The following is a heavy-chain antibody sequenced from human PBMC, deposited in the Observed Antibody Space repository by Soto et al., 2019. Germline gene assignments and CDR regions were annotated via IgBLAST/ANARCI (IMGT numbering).Heavy chain of an antibody. J-gene: IGHJ1*01. CDR2: IYHSGST. V-gene: IGHV4-30-2*01. CDR1: GGSISSGGYS. D-gene: IGHD3-22*01. CDR3: ATISKNMNYYDSSGYYVPAPYFQH. Sequence: PSETLSLTCAVSGGSISSGGYSWSWIRQPPGKGLEWIGYIYHSGSTYYNPSLKSRVTISVDRSKNQFSLKLSSVTAADTAVYYCATISKNMNYYDSSGYYVPAPYFQHWGQGTLVTVSS.